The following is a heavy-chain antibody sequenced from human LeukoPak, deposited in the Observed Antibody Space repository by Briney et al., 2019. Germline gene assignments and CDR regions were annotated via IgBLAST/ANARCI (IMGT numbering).Heavy chain of an antibody. CDR1: GYTFTGYY. Sequence: ASVQVSCKASGYTFTGYYMHWVRQAPGQGLEWMGRINPNSGGTNYAQKFQGRVTMTRDTSISTAYMELSRLRSDDTAVYYCAREFTLYSSSWYDYWGQGTLVTVSS. V-gene: IGHV1-2*06. CDR3: AREFTLYSSSWYDY. J-gene: IGHJ4*02. D-gene: IGHD6-13*01. CDR2: INPNSGGT.